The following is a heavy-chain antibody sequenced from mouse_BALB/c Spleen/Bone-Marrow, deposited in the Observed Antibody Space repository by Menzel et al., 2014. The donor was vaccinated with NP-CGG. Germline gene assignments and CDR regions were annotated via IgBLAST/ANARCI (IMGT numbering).Heavy chain of an antibody. V-gene: IGHV1-61*01. D-gene: IGHD1-1*01. CDR3: ARLEGNYGSTFAY. CDR2: IHPSDTET. Sequence: QVQLKESGAELVRPGASVKLSCKASGYSFTSYWMNWVKQRPGQGLEWIGMIHPSDTETRLNQRFRDKATLTVDKSSSTAYMQLSSPTSEDSAVYYCARLEGNYGSTFAYWGQGTLVTVSA. CDR1: GYSFTSYW. J-gene: IGHJ3*01.